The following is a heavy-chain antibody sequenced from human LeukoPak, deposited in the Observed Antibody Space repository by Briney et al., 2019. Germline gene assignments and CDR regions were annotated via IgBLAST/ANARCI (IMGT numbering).Heavy chain of an antibody. J-gene: IGHJ4*02. V-gene: IGHV3-74*01. D-gene: IGHD7-27*01. Sequence: QPGGSLRLSCAASGFTFSNYWMHWVRQVPGKGLVWVSRINDDGSATFYADSVEGRFTISRDNAKNTLYLQMNSLRAEDTAVYYCARASDWGYFDYWGQGTLVTVSS. CDR3: ARASDWGYFDY. CDR1: GFTFSNYW. CDR2: INDDGSAT.